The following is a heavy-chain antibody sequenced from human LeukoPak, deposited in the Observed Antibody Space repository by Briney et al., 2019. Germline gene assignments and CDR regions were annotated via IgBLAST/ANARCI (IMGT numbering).Heavy chain of an antibody. J-gene: IGHJ6*03. V-gene: IGHV4-59*01. Sequence: SETLTLTCTASGGSISSYYWSWIRQPPGKGLEWIGYIYYSGSTNYNPSLKGRVTISVDTSKNQFSLKLSSVTAADTAVYYCARFSPPDYYYYYYMYVWGKGTTVTVSS. CDR1: GGSISSYY. CDR3: ARFSPPDYYYYYYMYV. CDR2: IYYSGST.